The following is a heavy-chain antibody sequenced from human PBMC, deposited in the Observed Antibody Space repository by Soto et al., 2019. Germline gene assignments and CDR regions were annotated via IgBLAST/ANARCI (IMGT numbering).Heavy chain of an antibody. D-gene: IGHD3-22*01. J-gene: IGHJ6*01. V-gene: IGHV3-9*01. CDR2: ITWNSGNI. CDR1: GFIFNNYA. CDR3: AKDTGDSSGYYYYYYYGMDV. Sequence: GGSLRLSCAASGFIFNNYAMHWVRQAPGKCLEWVSGITWNSGNIGYADSVKGRFTISRDNAENSLYLQMNSLRPEDTALYYCAKDTGDSSGYYYYYYYGMDVWGQGTTVTVS.